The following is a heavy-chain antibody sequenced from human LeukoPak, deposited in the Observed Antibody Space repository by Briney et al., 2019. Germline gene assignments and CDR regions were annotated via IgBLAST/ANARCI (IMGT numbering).Heavy chain of an antibody. CDR2: INAGNGNT. Sequence: ASVKVSCKASGYTFTSYAMHWVRQAPGQRLEWMGWINAGNGNTKYSQKFQGRVTITRDTSASTAYMELSSLRSEDTAVYYCARARIAVAGTGGYWFDPWGQGTLVTVSS. V-gene: IGHV1-3*01. D-gene: IGHD6-19*01. J-gene: IGHJ5*02. CDR1: GYTFTSYA. CDR3: ARARIAVAGTGGYWFDP.